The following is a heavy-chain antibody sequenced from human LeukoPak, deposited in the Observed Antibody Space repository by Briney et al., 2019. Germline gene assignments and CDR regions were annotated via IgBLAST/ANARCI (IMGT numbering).Heavy chain of an antibody. V-gene: IGHV4-61*01. D-gene: IGHD2-21*02. CDR3: ARQEIVVVTPGDFQH. CDR1: GGSVSSGSYY. Sequence: SETLSLTCTVSGGSVSSGSYYWSWIRQPPGKGLEWIGYIYYSGSTNYNPSLKRRVTISVDTSKNQFSLKLSSVTAADTAVYYCARQEIVVVTPGDFQHWGQGTLVTVSS. CDR2: IYYSGST. J-gene: IGHJ1*01.